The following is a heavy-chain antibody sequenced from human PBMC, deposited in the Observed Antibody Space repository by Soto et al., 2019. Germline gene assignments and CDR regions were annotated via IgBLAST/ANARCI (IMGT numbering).Heavy chain of an antibody. CDR2: ITDSGGSK. V-gene: IGHV3-23*01. D-gene: IGHD2-8*02. J-gene: IGHJ5*02. CDR3: AKAENTGTDGSPGS. Sequence: EVQVLESGGGLVQPGGSVRLSCGASGFTFSNFVMNWVRQAPGKELEWVSSITDSGGSKYYAAAVRGRFTICRDNSKDTLFLQMDSLRAEDTALYYCAKAENTGTDGSPGSWGQGTLVTVSS. CDR1: GFTFSNFV.